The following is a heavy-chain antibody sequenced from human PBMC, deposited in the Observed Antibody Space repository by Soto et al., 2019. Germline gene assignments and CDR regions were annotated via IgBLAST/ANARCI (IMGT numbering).Heavy chain of an antibody. CDR1: SGTISSSNW. D-gene: IGHD2-15*01. CDR2: INQSGSP. V-gene: IGHV4-4*02. J-gene: IGHJ5*02. Sequence: SETLSLTCAVSSGTISSSNWWTWVRQPPGKGLEWIGEINQSGSPNYNPSLRSRVTISVDKSKSQFFLKLSSVTAADTAIYYCAVLGIVAPQSEFDPWGQGTLDTVSP. CDR3: AVLGIVAPQSEFDP.